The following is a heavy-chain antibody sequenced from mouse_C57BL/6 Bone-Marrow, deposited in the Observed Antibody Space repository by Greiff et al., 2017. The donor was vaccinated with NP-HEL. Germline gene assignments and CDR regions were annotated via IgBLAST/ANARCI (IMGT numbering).Heavy chain of an antibody. D-gene: IGHD1-1*01. CDR2: IHPNSGST. CDR3: ARPYYGSSPYAMDY. J-gene: IGHJ4*01. Sequence: GERQESGGEWGREGASVPSPFPSSFSPFPLSFLPFFPHIPLQGLEWIGMIHPNSGSTNYNEKFKSKATLTVDKSSSTAYMQLSSLTSEDSAVYYCARPYYGSSPYAMDYWGQGTSVTVSS. V-gene: IGHV1-64*01. CDR1: FSPFPLSF.